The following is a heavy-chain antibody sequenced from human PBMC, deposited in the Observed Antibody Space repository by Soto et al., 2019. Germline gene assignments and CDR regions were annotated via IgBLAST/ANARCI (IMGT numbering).Heavy chain of an antibody. CDR1: GFTFSHCG. Sequence: QVQVVESGGGVVQPGRSLRLSCAASGFTFSHCGFHWVRQAPGKGLEWVAFLSYDGNTKYYADSVKGRFSLSRDNPKSTLYLQMNSRRDEDTAVYYCARDMGARALELWGQGTMVTVSS. CDR2: LSYDGNTK. CDR3: ARDMGARALEL. V-gene: IGHV3-33*01. J-gene: IGHJ3*01. D-gene: IGHD1-26*01.